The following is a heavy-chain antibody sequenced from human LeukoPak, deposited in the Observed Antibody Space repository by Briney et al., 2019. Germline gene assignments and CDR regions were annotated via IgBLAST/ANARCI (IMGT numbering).Heavy chain of an antibody. Sequence: TGGSLRLSCAASGFTFSSYAMSWVRQAPGKGLEWVSAISGSGGSTYYADSVKGRFSISRDRSKNTLYLQMNSLRADDTAVYYCVKDRSGSSWTFDYWGQGTLVTVSS. CDR3: VKDRSGSSWTFDY. J-gene: IGHJ4*02. V-gene: IGHV3-23*01. CDR2: ISGSGGST. D-gene: IGHD6-13*01. CDR1: GFTFSSYA.